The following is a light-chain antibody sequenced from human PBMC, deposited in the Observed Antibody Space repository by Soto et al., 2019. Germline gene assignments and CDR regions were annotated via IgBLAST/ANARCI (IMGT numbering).Light chain of an antibody. CDR2: DAS. J-gene: IGKJ4*01. V-gene: IGKV3-20*01. Sequence: IVLTQSPGTLSLSPGEGATLSCMASQSVSTSFLAWYQQKPGQAPRLLIYDASTRATGIPDRFSGSGSETDFTLTISRLEPEDFAVFYCHQYAQSPLTFGGGTKVDIK. CDR3: HQYAQSPLT. CDR1: QSVSTSF.